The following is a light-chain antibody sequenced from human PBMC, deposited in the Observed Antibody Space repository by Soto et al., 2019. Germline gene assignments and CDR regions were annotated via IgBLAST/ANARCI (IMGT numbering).Light chain of an antibody. J-gene: IGKJ1*01. CDR2: AAS. CDR1: QSISNY. Sequence: DIQMTQSPSSLSASVGDRVTITCRASQSISNYLNWYQQNPGKAPNLLIYAASSLQSGVPSRFSGSGSGTDFTLTISSLQPEDFATYYCQQSYSTWTFGQGTKVEI. CDR3: QQSYSTWT. V-gene: IGKV1-39*01.